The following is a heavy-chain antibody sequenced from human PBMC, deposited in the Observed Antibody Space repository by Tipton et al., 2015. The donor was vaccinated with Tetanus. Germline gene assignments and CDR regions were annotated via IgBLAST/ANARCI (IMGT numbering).Heavy chain of an antibody. J-gene: IGHJ3*01. CDR2: MNPNSGNT. V-gene: IGHV1-8*01. Sequence: QLVQSGAEVKKPGASVKVSCKASGYTFTSYDVNWVRQATGQGLEWVGWMNPNSGNTGYAQKFQGRVIMTRSNSISTAYMELSSLRSEDTAVYYCARDREAFDFWGQGTMVTVSS. D-gene: IGHD1-26*01. CDR3: ARDREAFDF. CDR1: GYTFTSYD.